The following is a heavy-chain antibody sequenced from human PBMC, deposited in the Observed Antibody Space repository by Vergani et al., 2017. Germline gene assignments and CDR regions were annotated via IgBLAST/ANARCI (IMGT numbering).Heavy chain of an antibody. CDR3: ARNPYCGGDCYSDAFDI. Sequence: QVQLQESGPGLVKPSQTLSLTCTVSGRSFSTGGQSWTWLRQSAGKGLEWIGRIYTSGATNYNPSLRSRAIMSVDASKKQFSLKLSSVTAADTAVYYCARNPYCGGDCYSDAFDIWGQGTMVTVSS. J-gene: IGHJ3*02. V-gene: IGHV4-61*02. D-gene: IGHD2-21*02. CDR1: GRSFSTGGQS. CDR2: IYTSGAT.